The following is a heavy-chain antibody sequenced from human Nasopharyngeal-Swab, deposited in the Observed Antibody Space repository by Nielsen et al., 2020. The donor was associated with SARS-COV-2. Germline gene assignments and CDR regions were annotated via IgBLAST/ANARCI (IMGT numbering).Heavy chain of an antibody. J-gene: IGHJ4*02. Sequence: ASVKVSCKASGYTFTSYYMHWVRQAPGQGVEWMGIINTSGGSKRYEQKFQGRVTMTRETSTSTVYMELSSLRSEDTAVYYCARGHSRIIVVVPWRKGYFDYWGQGTLVTVSS. D-gene: IGHD2-2*01. V-gene: IGHV1-46*01. CDR1: GYTFTSYY. CDR2: INTSGGSK. CDR3: ARGHSRIIVVVPWRKGYFDY.